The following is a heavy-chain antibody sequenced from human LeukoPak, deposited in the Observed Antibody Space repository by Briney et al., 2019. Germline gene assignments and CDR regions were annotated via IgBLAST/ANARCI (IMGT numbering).Heavy chain of an antibody. CDR1: GYTFISYG. D-gene: IGHD6-19*01. Sequence: ASVKVSCKASGYTFISYGISWVRQAPGQGLEWMGWISAYNGNRNNAQKFQDRVIMTTDTSTRTAYMELRSLRSDDTAVYCCARLRPASGWYPYYFDHWGQGTLVTVSS. CDR2: ISAYNGNR. CDR3: ARLRPASGWYPYYFDH. J-gene: IGHJ4*02. V-gene: IGHV1-18*01.